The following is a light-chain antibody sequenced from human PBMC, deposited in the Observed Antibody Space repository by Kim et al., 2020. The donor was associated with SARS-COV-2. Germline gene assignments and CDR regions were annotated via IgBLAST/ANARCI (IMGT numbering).Light chain of an antibody. Sequence: SPGERATLSCRASQSISNNLAWYQQKPGQAPRLLIYGASTRATGIPARFSGSGSGTEFTLTISSLQSEDFAVYYCQQYNNWPPYTFGQGTKVDIK. V-gene: IGKV3-15*01. J-gene: IGKJ1*01. CDR1: QSISNN. CDR3: QQYNNWPPYT. CDR2: GAS.